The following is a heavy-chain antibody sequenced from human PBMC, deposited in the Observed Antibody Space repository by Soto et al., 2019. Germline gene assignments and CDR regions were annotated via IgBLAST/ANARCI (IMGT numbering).Heavy chain of an antibody. CDR3: AKRDY. Sequence: EVQLVESGGGFVQPGRSLRLSCAASGFTFDDYAMHWVRQAPGKGLEWVSGISWNSGSIGYADSVKGRFTISRDNAKNSLYLQMNSLRAEDTALYYYAKRDYWGQGTLVTVSS. J-gene: IGHJ4*02. V-gene: IGHV3-9*01. CDR1: GFTFDDYA. CDR2: ISWNSGSI.